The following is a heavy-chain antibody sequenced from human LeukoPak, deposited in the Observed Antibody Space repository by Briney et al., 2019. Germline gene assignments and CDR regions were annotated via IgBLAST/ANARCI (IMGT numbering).Heavy chain of an antibody. D-gene: IGHD3-16*01. CDR2: INPNSGGT. V-gene: IGHV1-2*02. Sequence: GASVKVSCKASGYTFTGYYLHWVRQAPGQGLEWMGWINPNSGGTNYAQKFQGRVTMTRDTSISTAYMELSRLRSDDTAVYYCAREFSLRYYDYVSLMDVWGKGTTVTISS. CDR3: AREFSLRYYDYVSLMDV. J-gene: IGHJ6*03. CDR1: GYTFTGYY.